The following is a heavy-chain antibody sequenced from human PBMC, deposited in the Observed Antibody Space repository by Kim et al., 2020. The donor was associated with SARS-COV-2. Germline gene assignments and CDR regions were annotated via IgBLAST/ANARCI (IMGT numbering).Heavy chain of an antibody. J-gene: IGHJ4*02. CDR3: ARDRGELPELNYYFDY. Sequence: SETLSLTCTVSGGSISSYYWSWIRQPAGKGLEWIGRIYTSGSTNYNPSLKSRVTMSVDTSKNQFSLKLSSVTAADTAVYYCARDRGELPELNYYFDYWGQGTLVTVSS. D-gene: IGHD1-26*01. CDR2: IYTSGST. CDR1: GGSISSYY. V-gene: IGHV4-4*07.